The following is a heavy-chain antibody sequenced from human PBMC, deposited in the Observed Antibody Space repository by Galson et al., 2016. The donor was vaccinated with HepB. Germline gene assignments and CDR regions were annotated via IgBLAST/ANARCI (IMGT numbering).Heavy chain of an antibody. J-gene: IGHJ4*02. CDR2: IYYDGRAYGGRT. D-gene: IGHD2-21*02. CDR3: ARHPRPHEVTHFDY. Sequence: SETLSLTCTVSGGSIRSPSYNWGWIRQPPGEGLEWIGNIYYDGRAYGGRTYYNPSLKSRLTISVDTSKNQFSLKIFSVTAADTAVYYCARHPRPHEVTHFDYWGQGILVTVSS. CDR1: GGSIRSPSYN. V-gene: IGHV4-39*01.